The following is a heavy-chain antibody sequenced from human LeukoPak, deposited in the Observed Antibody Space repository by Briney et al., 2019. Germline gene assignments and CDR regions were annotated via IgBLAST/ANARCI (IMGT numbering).Heavy chain of an antibody. V-gene: IGHV1-24*01. D-gene: IGHD2-21*02. Sequence: GALVKVSCKVSGYTLTELSMHWVRQAPGKGLEWMGGFDPEDGETIYAQKFQGRVTMTEDTSTDTAYMELSSLRSEDTAVYYCATKAVVVTAMSAFDIWGQGTMVTVSS. CDR2: FDPEDGET. CDR1: GYTLTELS. J-gene: IGHJ3*02. CDR3: ATKAVVVTAMSAFDI.